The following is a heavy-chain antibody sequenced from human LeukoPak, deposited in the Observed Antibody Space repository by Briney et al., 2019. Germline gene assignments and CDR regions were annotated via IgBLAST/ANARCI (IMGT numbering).Heavy chain of an antibody. CDR1: GYNFTNYG. CDR2: IYPAHSYT. D-gene: IGHD3-3*01. CDR3: ARRPSGHYVSEEWLLDL. V-gene: IGHV5-51*01. Sequence: GESLKISCKGSGYNFTNYGIGWVRQMPGKGLEWMGIIYPAHSYTRYSPSFRGQVTISADKAISIAYLHLSSLKASDTAMHYCARRPSGHYVSEEWLLDLWGRGTLVTVSA. J-gene: IGHJ2*01.